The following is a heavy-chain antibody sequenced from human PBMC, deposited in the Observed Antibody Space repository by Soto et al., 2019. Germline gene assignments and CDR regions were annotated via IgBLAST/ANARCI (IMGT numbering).Heavy chain of an antibody. J-gene: IGHJ4*02. D-gene: IGHD6-6*01. CDR3: GRTSRFEY. CDR2: INHSGST. CDR1: GGSFSDYY. V-gene: IGHV4-34*01. Sequence: PSETLSLTCAVYGGSFSDYYWSWIRQPPGKGLEWIGEINHSGSTNYNPSLKSRVTISVDTSKSQFSLKLSSVTAADTAVYYCGRTSRFEYWSQGTLVTVS.